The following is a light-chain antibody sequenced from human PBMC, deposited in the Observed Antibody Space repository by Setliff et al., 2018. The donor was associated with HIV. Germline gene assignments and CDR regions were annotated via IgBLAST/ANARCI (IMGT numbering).Light chain of an antibody. CDR1: SSDVGGYNY. CDR3: CSYAGNAYV. V-gene: IGLV2-11*01. Sequence: ALTQPRSVSGSPGQSVTISCTGTSSDVGGYNYVSWYHQHPGKAPKLMISDVSKRPSGVPDRFSGSKSGNTASLTISGLQAEDEADYYCCSYAGNAYVFGAGTKVTV. CDR2: DVS. J-gene: IGLJ1*01.